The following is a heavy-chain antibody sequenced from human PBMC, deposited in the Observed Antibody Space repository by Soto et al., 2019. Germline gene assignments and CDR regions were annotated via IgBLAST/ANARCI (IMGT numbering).Heavy chain of an antibody. D-gene: IGHD3-22*01. CDR3: ARESLGGYYYSRYYYYYYGMDV. CDR2: IKQDGSEK. V-gene: IGHV3-7*04. J-gene: IGHJ6*02. CDR1: GFTFSSYW. Sequence: PGGSLRLSCAASGFTFSSYWMSWVRQAPGKGLEWVANIKQDGSEKYYVDSVKGRFTISRDNAKNSLYLQMNSLRAEDTAVYYCARESLGGYYYSRYYYYYYGMDVWGQGTTVTVSS.